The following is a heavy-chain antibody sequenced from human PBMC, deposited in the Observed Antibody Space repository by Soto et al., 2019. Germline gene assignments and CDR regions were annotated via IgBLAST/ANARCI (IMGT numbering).Heavy chain of an antibody. V-gene: IGHV4-59*01. J-gene: IGHJ5*02. CDR2: IYYSLST. CDR3: ARVNDRLRYTWFDP. Sequence: SETLSLTCTVSGGSISSYYCSWIRQPPLKVLEWIGYIYYSLSTNYNPSLKSRITVSLDASKNRGSLKLSSVPAADTAVYYCARVNDRLRYTWFDPWGQGPLVTVSS. D-gene: IGHD3-9*01. CDR1: GGSISSYY.